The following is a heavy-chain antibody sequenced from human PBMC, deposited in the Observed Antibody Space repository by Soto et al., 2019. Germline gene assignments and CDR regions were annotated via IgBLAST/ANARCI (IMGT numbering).Heavy chain of an antibody. V-gene: IGHV3-9*01. CDR1: GGILEDYV. CDR2: ISRNSGTI. D-gene: IGHD5-12*01. Sequence: LRLPGGAVGGILEDYVIHWERKDAGTGREWDSGISRNSGTIEYADSGKGRFTVSRDNAKNSLYLQMDSLRAEDTALSYCVKDMGYASSSTCDYWGRGTLVTGSS. J-gene: IGHJ4*02. CDR3: VKDMGYASSSTCDY.